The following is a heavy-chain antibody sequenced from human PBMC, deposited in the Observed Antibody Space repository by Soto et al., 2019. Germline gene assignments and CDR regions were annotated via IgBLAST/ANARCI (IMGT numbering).Heavy chain of an antibody. Sequence: SENLSLTSAVYGGSFSGYWWSWIRQPPGKGLEWIGEINHSGSTNYNPSLKSRVTISVDTSKNQFSLKLSSVTAADTAVYYCARVSGIYYYGMDVRGQGTTVT. CDR1: GGSFSGYW. CDR3: ARVSGIYYYGMDV. J-gene: IGHJ6*02. CDR2: INHSGST. D-gene: IGHD3-10*01. V-gene: IGHV4-34*01.